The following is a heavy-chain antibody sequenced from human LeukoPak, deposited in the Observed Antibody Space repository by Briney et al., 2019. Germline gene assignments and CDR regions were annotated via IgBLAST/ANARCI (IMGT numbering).Heavy chain of an antibody. CDR1: GFSFSGHW. D-gene: IGHD6-19*01. Sequence: PGGSLRLSCTASGFSFSGHWMHWARQLPGKGLVWVSRISPTGSTTSYADSVKGRFTISRDNSKNTLYLQMNSLRAEDTAVYYCAKVSAVVAVAGPFDYWGQGTLVTVSS. CDR3: AKVSAVVAVAGPFDY. J-gene: IGHJ4*02. V-gene: IGHV3-74*01. CDR2: ISPTGSTT.